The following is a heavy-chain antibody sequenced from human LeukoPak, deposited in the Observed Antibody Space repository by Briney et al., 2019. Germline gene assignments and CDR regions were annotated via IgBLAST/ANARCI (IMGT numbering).Heavy chain of an antibody. Sequence: ASVKVSCKASGYTFTSYGISWVRQAPGQGLEWMGWISAYNGNTNYAQKLQGRVTMTTDTYTSTTYMELRSLRSDDTAVYYCASSDGKYFQHWGQGTPVTVSS. CDR3: ASSDGKYFQH. J-gene: IGHJ1*01. D-gene: IGHD1-1*01. CDR1: GYTFTSYG. CDR2: ISAYNGNT. V-gene: IGHV1-18*01.